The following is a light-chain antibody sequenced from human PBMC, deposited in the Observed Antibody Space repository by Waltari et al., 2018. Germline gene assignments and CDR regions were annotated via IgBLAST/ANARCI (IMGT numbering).Light chain of an antibody. CDR2: MAS. Sequence: DIQMTQSHSTLSASVGDRVTISCRASQNVGTWLAWYQQKPGKAPKLMIYMASSLESGVPSRFSGSGSGTEFTLTISSLQPDDFATYYCQQYSSFSTFGQGTKV. CDR3: QQYSSFST. CDR1: QNVGTW. V-gene: IGKV1-5*03. J-gene: IGKJ2*01.